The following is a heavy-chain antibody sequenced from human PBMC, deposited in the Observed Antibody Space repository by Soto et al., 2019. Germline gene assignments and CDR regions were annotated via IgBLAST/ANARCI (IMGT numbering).Heavy chain of an antibody. V-gene: IGHV1-69*13. CDR1: RVAFSKFI. CDR3: AKVRYSSPMGYYYGMDV. J-gene: IGHJ6*02. Sequence: SVKVSCKASRVAFSKFIVTWVRQAPGLGLEWVGGIIPIFGTANYAQKFQGRVTITADESTSTSYMEVNNLRSEDTAVYYCAKVRYSSPMGYYYGMDVWGQGXTVTVSS. D-gene: IGHD6-19*01. CDR2: IIPIFGTA.